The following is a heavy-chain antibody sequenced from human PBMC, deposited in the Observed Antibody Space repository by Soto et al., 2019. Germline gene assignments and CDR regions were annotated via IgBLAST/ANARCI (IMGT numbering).Heavy chain of an antibody. CDR2: IDYRGTI. CDR3: SRRAPEGFDP. J-gene: IGHJ5*02. V-gene: IGHV4-39*02. Sequence: SETLSLTCTVSCGSIATSSYFWAWIRRPPGKGLEWIGSIDYRGTIYNNPSLKSRVTISVDTSKNHFSLKLDSVTAADTALYYCSRRAPEGFDPWGQGTLITVSS. CDR1: CGSIATSSYF.